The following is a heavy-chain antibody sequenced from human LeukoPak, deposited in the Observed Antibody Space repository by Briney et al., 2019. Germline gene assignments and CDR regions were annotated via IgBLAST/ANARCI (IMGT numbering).Heavy chain of an antibody. CDR1: GFTFTGYY. Sequence: ASVKVSCKASGFTFTGYYIHWVRQAPGQGLEWMGYINPHSGGTNSPQKFQGRVTMTTDTSISAAYMELSSLISDDTTMYYCVREGNELLSKNFDYWGQGTLVTVSS. J-gene: IGHJ4*02. D-gene: IGHD2-21*02. CDR2: INPHSGGT. CDR3: VREGNELLSKNFDY. V-gene: IGHV1-2*02.